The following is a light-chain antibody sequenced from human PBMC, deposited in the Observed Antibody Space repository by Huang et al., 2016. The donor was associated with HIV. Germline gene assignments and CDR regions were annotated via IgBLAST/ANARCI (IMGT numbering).Light chain of an antibody. CDR2: AAS. J-gene: IGKJ2*01. Sequence: DIQMTQSPFSLSASVGDRVTITCRASQSISSYLNWYQQKPGKAPKILILAASTLQSGIPSRFSGSGAGTDFTLTITSLQPEDFATYYCQQTYIIPITFGQGTKLEIK. CDR1: QSISSY. V-gene: IGKV1-39*01. CDR3: QQTYIIPIT.